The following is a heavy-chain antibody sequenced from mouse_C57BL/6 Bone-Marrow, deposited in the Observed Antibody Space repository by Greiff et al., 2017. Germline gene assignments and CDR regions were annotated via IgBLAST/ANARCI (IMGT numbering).Heavy chain of an antibody. CDR2: INYDGSST. Sequence: EVQRVESEGGLVQPGSSMKLSCTASGFTFSDYYMAWVRQVPEKGLEWVANINYDGSSTYYLDSLKSRFIISRDNAKNILYLQMSSLKSEDTATYYCARDACFDYWGQGTTLTVSS. J-gene: IGHJ2*01. CDR3: ARDACFDY. V-gene: IGHV5-16*01. CDR1: GFTFSDYY.